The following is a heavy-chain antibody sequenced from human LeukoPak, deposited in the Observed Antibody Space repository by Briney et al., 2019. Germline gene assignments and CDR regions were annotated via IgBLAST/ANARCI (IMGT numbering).Heavy chain of an antibody. D-gene: IGHD3-22*01. CDR1: GFTFSSYA. CDR2: ISGSGGST. V-gene: IGHV3-23*01. J-gene: IGHJ3*02. Sequence: PGGSLRLSCAASGFTFSSYAMSWVRQAPGKGLEWVSAISGSGGSTYYADSVKGRLTISRDNSKNTLYLQMNSLRAEDTAVYYCAKPTSSGYDAFDIWGQGTMVTVSS. CDR3: AKPTSSGYDAFDI.